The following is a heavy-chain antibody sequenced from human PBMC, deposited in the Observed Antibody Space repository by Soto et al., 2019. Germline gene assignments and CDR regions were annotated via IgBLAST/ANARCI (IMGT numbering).Heavy chain of an antibody. D-gene: IGHD4-17*01. V-gene: IGHV3-7*03. J-gene: IGHJ6*02. CDR2: IKQDGSEK. CDR3: ASASGEGYYYYGMDV. CDR1: GFTFSSYW. Sequence: GGSLRLSCAASGFTFSSYWMSRVRQAPGKGLEWVANIKQDGSEKYYVDSVKGRFTISRDNAKNSLYLQMNSLRAEDTAGYYCASASGEGYYYYGMDVWGQGTTVTVSS.